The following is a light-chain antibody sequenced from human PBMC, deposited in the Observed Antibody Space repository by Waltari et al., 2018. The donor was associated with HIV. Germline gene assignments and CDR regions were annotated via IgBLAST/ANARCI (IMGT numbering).Light chain of an antibody. Sequence: EIVMTQSPAALSVFPGERATLSCRASQSVSSNLAWYQQKPGQAPRPLIYDASTRATGIPARFSGSGSGTEFTLTISSLQSEDFAVYYCQQYNNGPPLTFGGGTKVEIK. CDR3: QQYNNGPPLT. CDR2: DAS. CDR1: QSVSSN. J-gene: IGKJ4*01. V-gene: IGKV3-15*01.